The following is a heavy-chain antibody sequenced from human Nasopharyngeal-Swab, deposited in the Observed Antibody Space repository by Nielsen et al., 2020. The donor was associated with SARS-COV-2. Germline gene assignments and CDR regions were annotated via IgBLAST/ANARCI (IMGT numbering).Heavy chain of an antibody. CDR1: GGSISSGDYY. CDR2: IYYSGST. D-gene: IGHD7-27*01. J-gene: IGHJ2*01. CDR3: ARREKLGDWYFDL. Sequence: SETLSLTCTVSGGSISSGDYYWSWIRQPPGKGLEWIGYIYYSGSTYYNPSLKSRITISVDTSKNQLSLKLNSVTAADTAVYYCARREKLGDWYFDLWGRGTLVTVSS. V-gene: IGHV4-30-4*08.